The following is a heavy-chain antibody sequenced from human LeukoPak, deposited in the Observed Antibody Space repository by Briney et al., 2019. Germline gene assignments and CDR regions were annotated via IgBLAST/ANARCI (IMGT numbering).Heavy chain of an antibody. V-gene: IGHV3-33*01. D-gene: IGHD2-15*01. CDR2: TWYDGSNK. CDR1: GFTFSSYG. J-gene: IGHJ4*02. Sequence: GRSLRLSCAASGFTFSSYGMHWVRQAPGRGLEWAAATWYDGSNKYYADSVKGRFTISRDNSKNTLYLQMNSLRAEDTAVYYCARDQLVAYFDYWGQGTLVTVSS. CDR3: ARDQLVAYFDY.